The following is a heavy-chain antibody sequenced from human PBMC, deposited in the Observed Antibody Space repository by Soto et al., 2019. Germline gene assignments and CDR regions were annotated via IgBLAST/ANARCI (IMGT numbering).Heavy chain of an antibody. J-gene: IGHJ4*02. CDR2: IYYSGST. CDR1: GGSISSSSYY. V-gene: IGHV4-39*01. D-gene: IGHD4-4*01. Sequence: PSETLSLTCTVSGGSISSSSYYWGWIRQPPGKGLEWIGSIYYSGSTYYNPSLKSRVTISVDTSKNQFSLKLSSVTAADTAVYYCASTTTVTPGVFDYWGQGTLVTVPQ. CDR3: ASTTTVTPGVFDY.